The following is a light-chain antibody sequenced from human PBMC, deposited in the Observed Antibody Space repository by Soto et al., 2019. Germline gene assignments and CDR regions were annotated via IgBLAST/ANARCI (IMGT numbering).Light chain of an antibody. V-gene: IGKV4-1*01. Sequence: DIVMNPSPYSLAVSLGERTTINSKSSQSVLHSSNNKNYLAWFQQKQGQPPKLLIYWASTRASGVPDRFSGSGSGTDFTLIISSLQAEDVAVYYCHQYYFILPTFCQGTIVDIK. CDR3: HQYYFILPT. CDR2: WAS. J-gene: IGKJ1*01. CDR1: QSVLHSSNNKNY.